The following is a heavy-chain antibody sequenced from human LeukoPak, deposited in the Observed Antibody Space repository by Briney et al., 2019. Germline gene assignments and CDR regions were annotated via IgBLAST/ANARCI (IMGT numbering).Heavy chain of an antibody. D-gene: IGHD2-8*01. CDR1: GGSFSGYY. CDR2: INHSGST. V-gene: IGHV4-34*01. J-gene: IGHJ3*02. CDR3: ARDGEVYCTNGVCYGDAFDI. Sequence: SETLSLTCAVYGGSFSGYYWSWIRQPPGKGLEWIGEINHSGSTNYNPSLKSRVTISVDTSKNQFSLKLSSVTAADTAVYYCARDGEVYCTNGVCYGDAFDIWGQGTMVTVSS.